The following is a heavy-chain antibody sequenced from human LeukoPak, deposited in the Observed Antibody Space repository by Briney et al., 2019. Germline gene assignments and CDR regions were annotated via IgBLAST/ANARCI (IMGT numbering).Heavy chain of an antibody. CDR1: GVSFSGYY. J-gene: IGHJ4*02. Sequence: SETLSLTCAVYGVSFSGYYWSWIRQPPGKGLEWIGEINHSGSTNYNPSLKSRVTISVDTSKNQFSLKLSSVTAADTAVYYCASLYGSGRTPIYYFDYWGQGTLVTVSS. CDR3: ASLYGSGRTPIYYFDY. CDR2: INHSGST. V-gene: IGHV4-34*01. D-gene: IGHD3-10*01.